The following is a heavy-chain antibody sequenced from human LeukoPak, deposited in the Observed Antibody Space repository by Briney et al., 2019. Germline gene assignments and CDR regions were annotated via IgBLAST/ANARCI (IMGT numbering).Heavy chain of an antibody. D-gene: IGHD2-2*01. V-gene: IGHV4-34*01. Sequence: SETLFLTCAVYGGSFSGYYWSWIRQPPGKVLEWIGEINHSGSTNYNPSLKSRVTISVDTSKNQLSLKLSSVPAADTAVYYCARSPITSWRKRGAWFDPWGQGTLVTVSS. CDR1: GGSFSGYY. CDR3: ARSPITSWRKRGAWFDP. J-gene: IGHJ5*02. CDR2: INHSGST.